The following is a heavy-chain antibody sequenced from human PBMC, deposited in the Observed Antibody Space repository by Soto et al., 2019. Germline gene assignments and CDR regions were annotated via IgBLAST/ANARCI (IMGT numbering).Heavy chain of an antibody. J-gene: IGHJ4*02. CDR1: GGTFSSYA. V-gene: IGHV1-69*13. CDR2: IIPIFGTA. CDR3: ARSHLYYGSGSYYSTYADY. D-gene: IGHD3-10*01. Sequence: SVKVSCKASGGTFSSYAISWVRQAPGQGLEWMGGIIPIFGTANYAQKFQGRVTITADESTSTAYMELSSLRSEDMAVYYCARSHLYYGSGSYYSTYADYWGQGTLVTVSS.